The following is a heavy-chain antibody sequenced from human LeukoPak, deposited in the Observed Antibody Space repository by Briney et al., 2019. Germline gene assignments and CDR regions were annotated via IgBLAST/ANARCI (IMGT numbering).Heavy chain of an antibody. J-gene: IGHJ5*02. CDR3: ARGHGSGSTNWFDP. D-gene: IGHD3-10*01. Sequence: ASVKVSCKASGYTFISYSIHWVRQAPRQGLEWMGIVNPSGASAMYAKKFQGRVTMTRDMSTATVYLDLSSLRFDDTAVYDCARGHGSGSTNWFDPWGQGTLVTVPS. V-gene: IGHV1-46*01. CDR2: VNPSGASA. CDR1: GYTFISYS.